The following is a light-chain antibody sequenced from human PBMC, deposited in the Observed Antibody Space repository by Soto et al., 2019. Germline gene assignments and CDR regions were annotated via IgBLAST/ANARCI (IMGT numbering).Light chain of an antibody. V-gene: IGKV3-11*01. CDR1: QSISTY. CDR3: QQRINWPLT. CDR2: DAV. Sequence: VFTQSPATLSLSPVERATLSCRASQSISTYLAWYQQKPGQAPRLLIYDAVNRATGIPARFSGSGSGTDFTLIIDSLAPEDFAVYYCQQRINWPLTFGGGTKVDIK. J-gene: IGKJ4*01.